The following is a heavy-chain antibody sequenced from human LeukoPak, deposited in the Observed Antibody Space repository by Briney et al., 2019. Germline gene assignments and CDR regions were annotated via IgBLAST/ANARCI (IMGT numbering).Heavy chain of an antibody. CDR1: GFTFSSYA. D-gene: IGHD3-16*02. J-gene: IGHJ4*02. Sequence: GGSLRLSCAASGFTFSSYAMGWVRQAPGKGLEWVSAITGSGSSTYYADSVKSRFTISRDNSKNTLSLQMNSLRVEDTAVYYCAKELSLGFYFWGQGTLVTVSS. CDR2: ITGSGSST. V-gene: IGHV3-23*01. CDR3: AKELSLGFYF.